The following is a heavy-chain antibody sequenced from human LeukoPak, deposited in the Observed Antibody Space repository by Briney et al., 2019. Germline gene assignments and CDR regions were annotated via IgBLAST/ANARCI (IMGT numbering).Heavy chain of an antibody. J-gene: IGHJ6*02. CDR1: GFTFRRYD. CDR3: ARDYYDSSRPSGMDV. D-gene: IGHD3-22*01. V-gene: IGHV3-13*01. Sequence: GGSLRLSCAASGFTFRRYDMHWVRQGTGEGLEWVSSIGTAGDTYYPGSVKGRFTIFRENAKNSLYLQMNSLRAEDTAVYYCARDYYDSSRPSGMDVWGQGTTVTVSS. CDR2: IGTAGDT.